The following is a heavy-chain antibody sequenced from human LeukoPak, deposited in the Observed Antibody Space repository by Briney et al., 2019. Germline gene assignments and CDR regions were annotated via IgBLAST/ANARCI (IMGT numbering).Heavy chain of an antibody. CDR3: AKDQYYDSSGYYPAEYFQH. CDR1: GFTFSSYG. Sequence: GGSLRLSCAASGFTFSSYGMHWVRQAPGKGLEWVAFISYDGSNKYYADSVKGRFTISRDNSKNTLYLQMNSLRAEDTAVYYCAKDQYYDSSGYYPAEYFQHWGQGTLVTVSS. CDR2: ISYDGSNK. V-gene: IGHV3-30*02. J-gene: IGHJ1*01. D-gene: IGHD3-22*01.